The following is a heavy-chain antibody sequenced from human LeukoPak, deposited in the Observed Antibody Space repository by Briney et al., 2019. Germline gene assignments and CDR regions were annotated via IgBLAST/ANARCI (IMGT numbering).Heavy chain of an antibody. V-gene: IGHV4-59*01. J-gene: IGHJ4*02. D-gene: IGHD6-13*01. Sequence: KASETLSLTCTVSGGSISSYYWSWIRQPPGKGLEWIGYIYYSGSTNYNPSLKSRVTISVDTSKNQFSLRLSSLTAADTAVYYCARGTYGSSWQLEHFDYWGQGTLVTVSS. CDR1: GGSISSYY. CDR2: IYYSGST. CDR3: ARGTYGSSWQLEHFDY.